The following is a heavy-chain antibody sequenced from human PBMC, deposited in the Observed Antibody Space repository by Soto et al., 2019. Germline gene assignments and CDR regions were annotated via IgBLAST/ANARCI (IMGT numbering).Heavy chain of an antibody. CDR1: GGTFSSYA. CDR2: ISAYNGNT. V-gene: IGHV1-18*01. J-gene: IGHJ6*02. D-gene: IGHD3-10*01. Sequence: VASVKVSCKASGGTFSSYAISWVRQAPGQGLEWMGWISAYNGNTNYAQKLQGRVTMTTDTSTSTAYMELRSLRSDDTAVYYCARAYYYGSGSYDYPTYYYGMDVWGQGTTVTVSS. CDR3: ARAYYYGSGSYDYPTYYYGMDV.